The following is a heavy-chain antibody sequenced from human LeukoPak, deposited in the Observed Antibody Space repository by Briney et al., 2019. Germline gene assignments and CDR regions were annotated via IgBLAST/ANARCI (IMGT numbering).Heavy chain of an antibody. CDR1: GGSISSSSYY. V-gene: IGHV4-39*01. J-gene: IGHJ2*01. Sequence: SETLSLTCTVSGGSISSSSYYWGWIRQPPGKGLEWIVSIYYSGSTYYNPSLKSRVTISVDTSKNQFSLKLSSVTAADTAVYYCARQYSDILTGYHRGELYWYFDLWGRGTLVTVSS. D-gene: IGHD3-9*01. CDR3: ARQYSDILTGYHRGELYWYFDL. CDR2: IYYSGST.